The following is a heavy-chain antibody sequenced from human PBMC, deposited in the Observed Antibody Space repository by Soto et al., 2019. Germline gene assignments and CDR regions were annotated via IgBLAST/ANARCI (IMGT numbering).Heavy chain of an antibody. CDR2: ISGSGGST. CDR1: GFTFSSYA. Sequence: GGSLRLSCAASGFTFSSYAMSWVRQAPGKGLEWVSAISGSGGSTYYADSVKGRFTISRDNSKNTLYLQMNSLRAEDTAVYYCAKVTGDIVANHYGMDVWGQGTTVTVSS. V-gene: IGHV3-23*01. CDR3: AKVTGDIVANHYGMDV. D-gene: IGHD5-12*01. J-gene: IGHJ6*02.